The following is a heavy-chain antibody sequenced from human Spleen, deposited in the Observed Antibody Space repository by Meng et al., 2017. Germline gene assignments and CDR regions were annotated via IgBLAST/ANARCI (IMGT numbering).Heavy chain of an antibody. Sequence: QVQLVQSGAEVRKPGASVKVSCKASGYTFNGYYIHWVRQAPGQGLEWMGRIHPDSGGTNSAQKFQGRVTMTRDTSISTAYMELGSLRSDDTAVYYCARAAVSGTFDYWGQGTLVTVSS. CDR1: GYTFNGYY. CDR3: ARAAVSGTFDY. J-gene: IGHJ4*02. D-gene: IGHD2-15*01. CDR2: IHPDSGGT. V-gene: IGHV1-2*06.